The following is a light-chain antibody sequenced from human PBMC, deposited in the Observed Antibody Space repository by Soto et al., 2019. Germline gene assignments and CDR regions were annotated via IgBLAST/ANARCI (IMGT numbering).Light chain of an antibody. CDR1: RSNIGSNT. CDR2: TNN. Sequence: QSALTQPPSASGTPGQRVTISCSGSRSNIGSNTVNWYQQLPGTAPKLLIYTNNKRPSGVPDRFSGSKSGTSASLAISGLQSEDEADYYCAAWDESLNGYVFGTGTKLTVL. V-gene: IGLV1-44*01. J-gene: IGLJ1*01. CDR3: AAWDESLNGYV.